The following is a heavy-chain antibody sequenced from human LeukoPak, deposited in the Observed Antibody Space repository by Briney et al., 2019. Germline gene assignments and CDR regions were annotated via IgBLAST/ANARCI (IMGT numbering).Heavy chain of an antibody. Sequence: PSETLSLTCAVYGGSFSGYYWSWIRQPPGKGLEWLGEINHSGSTNYNPSLKSRVTISVDTSKNQFSLKLSSVTAADTAVYYCARWSAAYYYGSGSYFYWGQGTLVTVSS. D-gene: IGHD3-10*01. J-gene: IGHJ4*02. V-gene: IGHV4-34*01. CDR3: ARWSAAYYYGSGSYFY. CDR1: GGSFSGYY. CDR2: INHSGST.